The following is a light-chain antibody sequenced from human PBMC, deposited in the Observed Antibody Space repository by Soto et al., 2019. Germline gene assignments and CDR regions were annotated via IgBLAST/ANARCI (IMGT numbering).Light chain of an antibody. J-gene: IGKJ1*01. CDR2: AAS. CDR1: RDVGSD. Sequence: TQMTQSPLSLSASVGEKIIITCRASRDVGSDVSWYQQKPGQAPKLVIYAASNLYTGVPDRFSGGGSGTDFTLTINSLEPEDFAVYYCQQRNIWPPVTFGQGTKVDIK. CDR3: QQRNIWPPVT. V-gene: IGKV1-17*01.